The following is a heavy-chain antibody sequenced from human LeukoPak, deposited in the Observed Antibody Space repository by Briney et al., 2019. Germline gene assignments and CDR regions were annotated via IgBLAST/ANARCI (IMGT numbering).Heavy chain of an antibody. V-gene: IGHV3-7*03. CDR2: IKLDGSEK. J-gene: IGHJ4*02. CDR1: GFTFGKYW. D-gene: IGHD3-3*01. Sequence: GGSLRLSCVASGFTFGKYWMSWVRQAPGKGLEWVANIKLDGSEKNYVDSVKGRFTISRDNTKNSLYLQMNSLRAEDTAVFYCARDQCDTWSRRGNFDSWGQGTLVIVSS. CDR3: ARDQCDTWSRRGNFDS.